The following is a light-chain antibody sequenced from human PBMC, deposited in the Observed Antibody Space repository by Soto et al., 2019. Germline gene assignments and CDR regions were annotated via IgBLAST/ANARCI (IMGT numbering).Light chain of an antibody. CDR1: QSVSIH. CDR3: QQYNNWPPIT. Sequence: ETVMTQSPGTLSVSLGERATLSCRASQSVSIHLAWYQQKPGQAPRLLIYDTSTRATDIPARFSGSGSGTEFTLTISSLQSEDLAVYYCQQYNNWPPITFGPGTKVEIK. J-gene: IGKJ3*01. V-gene: IGKV3-15*01. CDR2: DTS.